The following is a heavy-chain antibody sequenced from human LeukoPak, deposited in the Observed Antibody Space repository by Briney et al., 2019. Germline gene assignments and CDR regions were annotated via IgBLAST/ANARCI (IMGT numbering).Heavy chain of an antibody. CDR3: AKKPATIKFPFDN. CDR2: ISTSGGYT. CDR1: GFSFNSYD. V-gene: IGHV3-23*01. J-gene: IGHJ4*02. D-gene: IGHD5-24*01. Sequence: GGSLRLSCVGSGFSFNSYDMGWVRQTPGKGLEWVSAISTSGGYTEDADSVKGRFTISRDNSQSTLFLQMNSLRAEDTAVYYCAKKPATIKFPFDNWGQGTLVTVSP.